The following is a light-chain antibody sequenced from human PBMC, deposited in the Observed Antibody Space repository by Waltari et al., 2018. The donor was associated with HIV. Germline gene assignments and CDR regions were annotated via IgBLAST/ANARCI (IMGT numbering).Light chain of an antibody. Sequence: DIVMTQSPDSLAVSLGERATINCKSSQSVLYSSNNKNYLAWYQQKPGQPPKLLIYWASTQESGVPDRFRGSGSGTDFTLTISSLQAEDVAVYYCQQYYSTPPAFGQGTKVEIK. J-gene: IGKJ1*01. V-gene: IGKV4-1*01. CDR2: WAS. CDR1: QSVLYSSNNKNY. CDR3: QQYYSTPPA.